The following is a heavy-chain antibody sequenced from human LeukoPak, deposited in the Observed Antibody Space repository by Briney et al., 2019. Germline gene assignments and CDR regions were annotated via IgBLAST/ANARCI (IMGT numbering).Heavy chain of an antibody. J-gene: IGHJ4*02. V-gene: IGHV3-11*04. CDR3: TRRPYSSSWYYFDF. CDR1: GFTFSDYY. Sequence: PGGSLRLSCTVSGFTFSDYYMSWVRQAPGKGLEWVSYISSSGSMLHYADSVEGRFTISRDNAKNSLYLQMSSLRVEDTAVYYCTRRPYSSSWYYFDFWGQGTLVTVSS. D-gene: IGHD6-13*01. CDR2: ISSSGSML.